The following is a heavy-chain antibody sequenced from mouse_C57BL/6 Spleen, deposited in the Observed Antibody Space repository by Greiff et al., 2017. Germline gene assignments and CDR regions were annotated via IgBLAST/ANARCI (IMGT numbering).Heavy chain of an antibody. V-gene: IGHV1-80*01. J-gene: IGHJ2*01. CDR2: IYPGDGDT. Sequence: VQLQESGAELVKPGASVKISCKASGYAFSSYWMNWVKQRPGKGLEWIGQIYPGDGDTNYNGKFKGKATLTADKSSSTAYMQLSSLTSEDSAVYFCAGGYDAFFFDYWGQGTTLTVSS. CDR3: AGGYDAFFFDY. CDR1: GYAFSSYW. D-gene: IGHD2-2*01.